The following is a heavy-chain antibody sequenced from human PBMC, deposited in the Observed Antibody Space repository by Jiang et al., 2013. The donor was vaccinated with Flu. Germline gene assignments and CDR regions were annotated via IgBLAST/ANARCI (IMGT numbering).Heavy chain of an antibody. CDR3: AREWEGATHYFDY. J-gene: IGHJ4*02. D-gene: IGHD1-26*01. CDR1: GGTFSSYA. V-gene: IGHV1-69*04. CDR2: IIPILGIA. Sequence: GAEVKKPGSSVKVSCKASGGTFSSYAISWVRQAPGQGLEWMGRIIPILGIANYAQKFQGRVTITADKSTSTAYMELSSLRSEDTAVYYCAREWEGATHYFDYWGQGTLVTVSS.